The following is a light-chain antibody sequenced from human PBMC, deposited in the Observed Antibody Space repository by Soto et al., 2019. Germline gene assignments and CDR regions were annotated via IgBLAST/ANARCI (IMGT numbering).Light chain of an antibody. J-gene: IGKJ4*01. V-gene: IGKV1-17*03. CDR3: LQHNSYRRT. CDR2: SAS. CDR1: QGISNY. Sequence: DVQMTQSPSAVSASVGDRVNITCRASQGISNYLAWFQQKPGKVPKRLIYSASTLQSGVPSRFSGSISVTEFTLTISSLQPEDIATYYCLQHNSYRRTFGGGTKVDIK.